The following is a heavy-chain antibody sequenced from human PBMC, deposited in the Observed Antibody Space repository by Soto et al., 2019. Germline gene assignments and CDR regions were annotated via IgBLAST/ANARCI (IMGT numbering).Heavy chain of an antibody. CDR1: GYTFSNYD. CDR2: VNPNNGDT. Sequence: QVQLVQSGAELKKPGASVKVSCKASGYTFSNYDMNWVRQATGQGPEWIGWVNPNNGDTGYAQKVQGRVTLTTDISTTTAYMELTSLRSEDTAIYYCAKVSRKGSAIDFDYWGQGNLITVSS. CDR3: AKVSRKGSAIDFDY. V-gene: IGHV1-8*01. D-gene: IGHD3-10*01. J-gene: IGHJ4*02.